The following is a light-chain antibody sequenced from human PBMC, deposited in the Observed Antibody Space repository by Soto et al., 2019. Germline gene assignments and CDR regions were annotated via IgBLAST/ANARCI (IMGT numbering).Light chain of an antibody. CDR2: DAS. Sequence: EVVLTQSPGTLSLSPGERATLYCRVSQSVSSSYLAWYQQKPGQAPRLLIYDASNRATDIPARFSGSGSGTDFTLTISSLEPEDFAVYYCQQRGNWPLTFGGGTKVDI. CDR3: QQRGNWPLT. J-gene: IGKJ4*01. V-gene: IGKV3-11*01. CDR1: QSVSSSY.